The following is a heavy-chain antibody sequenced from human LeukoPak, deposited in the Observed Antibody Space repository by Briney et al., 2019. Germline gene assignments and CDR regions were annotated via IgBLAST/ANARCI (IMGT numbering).Heavy chain of an antibody. V-gene: IGHV4-39*07. CDR1: GGSINSSGYY. CDR2: IYYSGST. CDR3: ARTRVPIAAAGYNWFDP. Sequence: PSETLSLTCTVSGGSINSSGYYWGWIRQPPGKGLEWIGSIYYSGSTYYNPSLKSRVTMSVDTSKNQFSLKLSSVTAADTAVYYCARTRVPIAAAGYNWFDPWGQGTLVTVSS. J-gene: IGHJ5*02. D-gene: IGHD6-13*01.